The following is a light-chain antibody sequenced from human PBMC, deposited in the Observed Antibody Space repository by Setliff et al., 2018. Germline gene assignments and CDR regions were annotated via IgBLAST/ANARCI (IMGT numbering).Light chain of an antibody. Sequence: QSVLTQPASVSGSPGQSITISCTGTSGDVGGYDYVSWYQQLPGKAPKLMIYDVSNRPSGVSNRFSGSKSGNTASLTISGLQAEDEADYYCGSYTSINTLLYIFGTGTKVTVL. CDR2: DVS. V-gene: IGLV2-14*01. CDR3: GSYTSINTLLYI. CDR1: SGDVGGYDY. J-gene: IGLJ1*01.